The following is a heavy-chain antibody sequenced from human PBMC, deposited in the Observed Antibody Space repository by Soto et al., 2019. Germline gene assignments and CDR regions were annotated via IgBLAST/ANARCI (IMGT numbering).Heavy chain of an antibody. V-gene: IGHV3-23*01. CDR2: ISGSGDST. CDR3: ARAIAVGSTSLDY. J-gene: IGHJ4*02. CDR1: GFTFSNYA. D-gene: IGHD6-19*01. Sequence: GGSLRLSCAASGFTFSNYAMSWVRQAPGKGLEWVSTISGSGDSTYYADSVKGRFTISRDNAKNSLYLQMDSLRDEDTAVYFCARAIAVGSTSLDYWGLGTRVTVSS.